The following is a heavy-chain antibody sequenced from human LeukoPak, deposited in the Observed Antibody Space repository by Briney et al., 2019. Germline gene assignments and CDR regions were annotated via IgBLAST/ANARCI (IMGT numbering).Heavy chain of an antibody. J-gene: IGHJ4*02. V-gene: IGHV4-39*07. CDR2: IYYSGST. CDR1: GGSISSSSYY. CDR3: ARLGYYHD. D-gene: IGHD3-10*01. Sequence: SETLSLTCTVSGGSISSSSYYWGWIRQPPGKGLEWIGSIYYSGSTYYNPSLKSRVTISVDTSKNQFSLKLSSVTAADTAVYYCARLGYYHDWGQGTLVTVSS.